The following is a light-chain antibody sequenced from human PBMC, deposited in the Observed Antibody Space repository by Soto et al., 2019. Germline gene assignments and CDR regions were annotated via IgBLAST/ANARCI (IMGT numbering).Light chain of an antibody. CDR3: QQYNTWTWT. Sequence: EIVISQSPATLSVSKGERATLSCRASQSVGTNVAWFQQKPGQPPRLLMYGASTWASGIPVRFSGSGSGTDFTLTISSLQSEDFAIYYCQQYNTWTWTFGQGTKVDI. CDR1: QSVGTN. V-gene: IGKV3-15*01. CDR2: GAS. J-gene: IGKJ1*01.